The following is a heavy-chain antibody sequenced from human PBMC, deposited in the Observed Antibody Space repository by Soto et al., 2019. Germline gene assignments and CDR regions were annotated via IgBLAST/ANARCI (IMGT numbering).Heavy chain of an antibody. CDR3: ARDRAYDDFWSGYSGDAFDG. J-gene: IGHJ3*01. Sequence: GGSLRLSCAASGFTFSSYSMNWVRQAPGKGLEWVSSISSSSSYIYYADSVKGRFTISRDNAKNSLYLQMNSLRAEDTAVYYCARDRAYDDFWSGYSGDAFDGWGQGTMVTV. D-gene: IGHD3-3*01. V-gene: IGHV3-21*01. CDR1: GFTFSSYS. CDR2: ISSSSSYI.